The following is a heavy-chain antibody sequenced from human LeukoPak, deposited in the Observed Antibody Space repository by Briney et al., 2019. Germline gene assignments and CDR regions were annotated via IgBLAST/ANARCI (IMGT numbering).Heavy chain of an antibody. D-gene: IGHD6-19*01. J-gene: IGHJ4*02. V-gene: IGHV3-23*01. CDR3: ARVKELWLVPSYFGY. CDR1: GFIFSDYF. CDR2: ISGTGANT. Sequence: GGSLRLSCAASGFIFSDYFMDWVRQAPGKGLEWVSAISGTGANTYYADSVKGRFTISRDNSKNTLYLQMNSLRPEDTAVYYCARVKELWLVPSYFGYWGQGTLVTVSS.